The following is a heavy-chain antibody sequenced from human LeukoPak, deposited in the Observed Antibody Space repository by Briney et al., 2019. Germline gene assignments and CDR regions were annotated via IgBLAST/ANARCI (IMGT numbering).Heavy chain of an antibody. CDR3: ARHEGVGYYDSSGYIAQFDY. J-gene: IGHJ4*02. Sequence: PSESLSLTCPVSGGSISSSSYCWGWLRQPPGKGLEWIGGIYYSGSTYYTPSLKSRVTLSVDTAKDQFTLKLSSVTAADTVVYYCARHEGVGYYDSSGYIAQFDYWGQGTLVTVSS. CDR1: GGSISSSSYC. D-gene: IGHD3-22*01. V-gene: IGHV4-39*01. CDR2: IYYSGST.